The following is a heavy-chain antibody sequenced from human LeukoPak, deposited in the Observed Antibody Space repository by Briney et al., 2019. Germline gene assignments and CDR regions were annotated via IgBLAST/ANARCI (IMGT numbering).Heavy chain of an antibody. Sequence: PSETLSLTCTFSGDSISSYYWSWIRQPPGKGLEWIGYIYYSGSTNYNPSLKGRVTISVDTSKNQFSLKLSSVTAADTAVYYCARVAARDNSGYYYYFDYWGQGTLVTVSS. CDR3: ARVAARDNSGYYYYFDY. J-gene: IGHJ4*02. CDR1: GDSISSYY. CDR2: IYYSGST. D-gene: IGHD3-22*01. V-gene: IGHV4-59*01.